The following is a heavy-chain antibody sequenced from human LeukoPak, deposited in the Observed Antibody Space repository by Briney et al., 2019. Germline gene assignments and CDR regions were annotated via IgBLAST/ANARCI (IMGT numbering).Heavy chain of an antibody. J-gene: IGHJ4*02. D-gene: IGHD4-17*01. V-gene: IGHV3-48*03. CDR3: ARASHYGDLGDY. Sequence: GGSLRLSCAASGFTFSSYEMNWVRQAPGKGLEWVSYISSSGSTIYYADSVKGRLTISRDNAKNSLYLQMNSLRAEDTAVYYCARASHYGDLGDYWGQGTLVTVSS. CDR2: ISSSGSTI. CDR1: GFTFSSYE.